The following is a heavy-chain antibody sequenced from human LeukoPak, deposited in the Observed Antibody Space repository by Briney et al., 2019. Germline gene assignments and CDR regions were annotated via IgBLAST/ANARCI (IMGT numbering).Heavy chain of an antibody. D-gene: IGHD2-2*02. Sequence: GGSLRLSCAASGFTFSSYSINRVRQAPGKGLEWVSSISSSSSYIYYADSVKGRFTISRDNAKNSLYLQMNSLKAEDTAVYYCARWDCSSTSCYNDYWGQGTLVTVSS. CDR2: ISSSSSYI. J-gene: IGHJ4*02. CDR3: ARWDCSSTSCYNDY. CDR1: GFTFSSYS. V-gene: IGHV3-21*01.